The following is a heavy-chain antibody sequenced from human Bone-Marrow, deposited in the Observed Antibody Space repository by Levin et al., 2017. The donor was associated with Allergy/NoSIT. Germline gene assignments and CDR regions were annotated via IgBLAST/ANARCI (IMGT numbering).Heavy chain of an antibody. D-gene: IGHD2-2*01. CDR3: ARAIIPVAILPAFDI. Sequence: ASVKVSCKASGYSFTSYGISWVRQAPGQGLEWMGWISAYNGNTNYAQNLQGRLTMTTDTSTNTAYLELRSLRSDDTAVYYCARAIIPVAILPAFDIWGQGTMVTVSS. CDR2: ISAYNGNT. J-gene: IGHJ3*02. V-gene: IGHV1-18*01. CDR1: GYSFTSYG.